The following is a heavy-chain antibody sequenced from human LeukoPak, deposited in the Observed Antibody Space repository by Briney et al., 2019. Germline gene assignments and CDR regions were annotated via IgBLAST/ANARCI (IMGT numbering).Heavy chain of an antibody. D-gene: IGHD3-22*01. CDR2: ISGSGGST. J-gene: IGHJ4*02. Sequence: TGGSLRLSCAASGFTFSSYAMSWVRQAPGKGLEWVSAISGSGGSTYYADSVKGRFTISRDNSKNTLYLQMNSLRAEDTAVYYCAKDFYYDSSGYNDYWGQGTLVTVSS. V-gene: IGHV3-23*01. CDR1: GFTFSSYA. CDR3: AKDFYYDSSGYNDY.